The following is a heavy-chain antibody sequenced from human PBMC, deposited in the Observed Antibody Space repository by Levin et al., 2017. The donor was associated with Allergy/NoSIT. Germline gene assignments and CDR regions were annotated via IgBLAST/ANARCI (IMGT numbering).Heavy chain of an antibody. J-gene: IGHJ4*02. CDR1: GFTFSNHW. CDR2: IEPDGGNK. CDR3: ARGTSDWKGVDY. Sequence: LSLTCAASGFTFSNHWISWVRQAPGKGLEWVANIEPDGGNKYYVDSVKGRFTVSRDNAKNSLYLQMNSLRAEDTAVYYCARGTSDWKGVDYWGQGTLVTVSS. V-gene: IGHV3-7*01. D-gene: IGHD1-1*01.